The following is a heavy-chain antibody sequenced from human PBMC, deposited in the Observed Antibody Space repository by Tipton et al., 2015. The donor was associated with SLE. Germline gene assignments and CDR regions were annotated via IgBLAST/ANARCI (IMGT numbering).Heavy chain of an antibody. J-gene: IGHJ3*02. CDR2: IYYSGST. CDR1: GGSISSYY. Sequence: LRLSCTVSGGSISSYYWSWIRQPPGKGLEWIGYIYYSGSTNYNPSLKSRVTISVDTSKNQFSLKLSSVTAADTAVYYCARHRRVGATRGDAFDIWGQGTMVTVSS. CDR3: ARHRRVGATRGDAFDI. D-gene: IGHD1-26*01. V-gene: IGHV4-59*08.